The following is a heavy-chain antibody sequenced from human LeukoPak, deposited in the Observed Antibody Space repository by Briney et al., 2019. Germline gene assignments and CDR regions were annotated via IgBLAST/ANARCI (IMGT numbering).Heavy chain of an antibody. Sequence: GGSLRLSCAASGFTFSAYSMSWVRQAPGKGLEWVSYISGGGGTIYYADSVKGRFTISRDNAKNSLNLQMDSLGVEDTAVYYCARNQEIDYYDSSGFYWGVEYWGQGTLVTVSS. V-gene: IGHV3-48*01. CDR1: GFTFSAYS. CDR2: ISGGGGTI. D-gene: IGHD3-22*01. CDR3: ARNQEIDYYDSSGFYWGVEY. J-gene: IGHJ4*02.